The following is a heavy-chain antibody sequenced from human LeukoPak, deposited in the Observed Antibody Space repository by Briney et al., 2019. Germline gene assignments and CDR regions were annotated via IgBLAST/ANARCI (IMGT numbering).Heavy chain of an antibody. V-gene: IGHV3-23*01. CDR3: ARHIAVLTATEGCSDY. CDR1: GFTFSNYA. D-gene: IGHD2-21*02. Sequence: GGSLRLSCAASGFTFSNYAMSWVRQAPGKGLEWVSAISGSGGRTYYADSVKGRFTISRDKSKNTLYLQMNSLRAEDTALYYCARHIAVLTATEGCSDYWGQGTLVTVSS. CDR2: ISGSGGRT. J-gene: IGHJ4*02.